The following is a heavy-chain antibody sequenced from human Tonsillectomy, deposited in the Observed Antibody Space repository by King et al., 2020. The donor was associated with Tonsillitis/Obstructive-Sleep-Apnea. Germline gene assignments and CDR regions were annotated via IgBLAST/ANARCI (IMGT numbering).Heavy chain of an antibody. CDR2: IYYSGTT. D-gene: IGHD5/OR15-5a*01. CDR3: VRHRRVSDYCYYSVDV. CDR1: GASVSSNNYY. J-gene: IGHJ6*03. Sequence: QLQESGPGLVKPSETLSLTCAVSGASVSSNNYYWAWIRQPPGKGLEWIGTIYYSGTTYYNPSLESRLTISVDTSENQFSLQLSSVTAADTAIYYCVRHRRVSDYCYYSVDVRGKGTTVTVSS. V-gene: IGHV4-39*01.